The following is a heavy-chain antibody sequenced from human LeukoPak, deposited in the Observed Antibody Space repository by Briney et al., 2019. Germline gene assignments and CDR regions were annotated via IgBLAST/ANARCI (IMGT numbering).Heavy chain of an antibody. CDR2: IWYDGSNK. V-gene: IGHV3-33*06. CDR3: AKHKGSGNYYLYYFYY. D-gene: IGHD3-10*01. J-gene: IGHJ4*02. CDR1: GFTFSSYG. Sequence: GGSLRLSCAASGFTFSSYGMHWVRQAPGKGLEWVAVIWYDGSNKYYADSVKGRFTISRDNSKNTLYLQMNSLRAEDTAVYYCAKHKGSGNYYLYYFYYWGQGTLVTVSS.